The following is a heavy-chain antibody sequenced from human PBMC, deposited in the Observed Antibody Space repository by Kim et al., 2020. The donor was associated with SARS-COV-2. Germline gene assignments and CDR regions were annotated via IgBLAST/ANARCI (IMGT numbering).Heavy chain of an antibody. CDR2: IYSRGST. V-gene: IGHV4-59*01. CDR1: GGSISSNY. CDR3: AREIGDDAFDI. Sequence: SETLSLTCTVSGGSISSNYLNWIRQPPGKGLEWIGFIYSRGSTNYNPSLKSRVTMSVDTSKNQFSLRLSSVTAADTAVYYCAREIGDDAFDIWGQGIRVT. J-gene: IGHJ3*02.